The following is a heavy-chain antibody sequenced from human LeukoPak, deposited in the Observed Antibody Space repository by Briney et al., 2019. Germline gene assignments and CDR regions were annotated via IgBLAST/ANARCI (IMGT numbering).Heavy chain of an antibody. CDR2: ISSSSSYI. Sequence: GGSLRLSCAASGFTSSSYSMNWVRQAPGKGLEWVSSISSSSSYIYYADSVKGRFTISRDNAKNSLYLQMNSLRAEDTAVYYCARDDYSNYYMDVWGKGTTVTVSS. CDR3: ARDDYSNYYMDV. J-gene: IGHJ6*03. D-gene: IGHD4-11*01. V-gene: IGHV3-21*01. CDR1: GFTSSSYS.